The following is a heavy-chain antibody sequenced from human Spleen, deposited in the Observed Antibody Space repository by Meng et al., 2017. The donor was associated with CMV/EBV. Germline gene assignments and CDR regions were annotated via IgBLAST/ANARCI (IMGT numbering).Heavy chain of an antibody. CDR3: ARYYCTSPSCFIDY. Sequence: GESLKISCAASGFTFSTSVMHWVRQAPGEGLEWVAVMSSDGGDKYYADSEKGRFTIARDNSKNRLYLQMNSLRVEDTAVYYCARYYCTSPSCFIDYWGQGTLVTVSS. CDR1: GFTFSTSV. J-gene: IGHJ4*02. CDR2: MSSDGGDK. D-gene: IGHD2-2*01. V-gene: IGHV3-30*04.